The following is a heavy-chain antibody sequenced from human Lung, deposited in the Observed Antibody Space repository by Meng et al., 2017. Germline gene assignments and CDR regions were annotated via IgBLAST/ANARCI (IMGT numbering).Heavy chain of an antibody. D-gene: IGHD4-17*01. CDR2: INPSDGIT. CDR3: ASYGDFAFFGY. J-gene: IGHJ4*02. V-gene: IGHV1-46*03. CDR1: GYTFTNYY. Sequence: QVQLVQSGAGVKKPGAAVKVSCKASGYTFTNYYMHWVRQAPGQGLEWMGMINPSDGITTYAQKLQGKVTMTRDTSTSTVYMELSSLRSEDTAVYYCASYGDFAFFGYWGQGSLVTVSS.